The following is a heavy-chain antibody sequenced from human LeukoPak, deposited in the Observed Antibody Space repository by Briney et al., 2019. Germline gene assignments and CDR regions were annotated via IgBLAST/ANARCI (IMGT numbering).Heavy chain of an antibody. CDR3: ARESPSAMVRGVL. J-gene: IGHJ4*02. Sequence: PSETLSLTCTVSGGSISSYYWSWIRQPPGKGLEWIGYIYYSGGTNYNPSLKSRVTISVDTSKNQFSLKLSSVTAADTAVYYCARESPSAMVRGVLWGQGTLVTVSS. CDR2: IYYSGGT. CDR1: GGSISSYY. D-gene: IGHD3-10*01. V-gene: IGHV4-59*12.